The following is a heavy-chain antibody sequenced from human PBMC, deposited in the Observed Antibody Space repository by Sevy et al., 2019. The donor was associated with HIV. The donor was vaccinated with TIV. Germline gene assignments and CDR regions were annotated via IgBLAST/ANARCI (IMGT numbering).Heavy chain of an antibody. J-gene: IGHJ4*02. CDR3: ARDRGKTMKFGY. V-gene: IGHV3-48*01. CDR2: ISSSSTI. CDR1: GFTFSSYS. D-gene: IGHD3-22*01. Sequence: GGSLRLSCAASGFTFSSYSMNWVRQAPGKGLEWVSYISSSSTIYYADSVKGRFTISRDNAKNSLYLQMNSLRAEDTAVYYCARDRGKTMKFGYWGQGTLVTVSS.